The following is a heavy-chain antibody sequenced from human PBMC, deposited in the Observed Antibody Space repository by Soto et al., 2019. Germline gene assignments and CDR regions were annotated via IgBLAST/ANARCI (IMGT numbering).Heavy chain of an antibody. CDR1: GDTFTFYS. V-gene: IGHV1-69*02. CDR3: ASSYGSGYRAFDY. D-gene: IGHD3-10*01. J-gene: IGHJ4*02. Sequence: QVQLVQSGAEVKKPGSSVRVSCKASGDTFTFYSINWVRQAPGLGLEWMGRINPILSMSNYAPRFQGRVTMTADKSTSQAYMELSSLRSEDTAMYYCASSYGSGYRAFDYWGQGALVTVSS. CDR2: INPILSMS.